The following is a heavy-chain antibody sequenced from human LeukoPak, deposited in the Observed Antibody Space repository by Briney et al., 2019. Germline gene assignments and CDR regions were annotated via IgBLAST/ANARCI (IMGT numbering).Heavy chain of an antibody. CDR1: GDSVSSNSAA. CDR3: ALAVSSPGPTNWFDP. J-gene: IGHJ5*02. D-gene: IGHD6-13*01. Sequence: SQTLSLTCDISGDSVSSNSAAWNWIRQSPSRGLEWLGRTYYRSKWYNDYAVSVKSRISINPDTSKNQFSLQLNSVTPEDTVVYYCALAVSSPGPTNWFDPWGQGTLVTVSS. CDR2: TYYRSKWYN. V-gene: IGHV6-1*01.